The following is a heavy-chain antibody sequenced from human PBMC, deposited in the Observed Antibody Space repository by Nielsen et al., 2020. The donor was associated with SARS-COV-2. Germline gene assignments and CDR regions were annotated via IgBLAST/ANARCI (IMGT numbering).Heavy chain of an antibody. D-gene: IGHD5-24*01. CDR1: GGSVSSGFSF. Sequence: SETLSLTCSVSGGSVSSGFSFWSWIRQPPGKGLEWNGYIFYRGNTNYNPSLKSRVTISVDTPKNQFSLKVNSVTAADTAVYYCVRIDMATISVDYWGRGTLVTVSS. V-gene: IGHV4-61*01. CDR3: VRIDMATISVDY. J-gene: IGHJ4*02. CDR2: IFYRGNT.